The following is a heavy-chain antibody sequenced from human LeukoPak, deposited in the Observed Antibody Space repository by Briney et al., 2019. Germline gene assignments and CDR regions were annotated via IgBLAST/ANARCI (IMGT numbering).Heavy chain of an antibody. D-gene: IGHD3-3*01. CDR1: GYTFTSYG. V-gene: IGHV1-18*01. J-gene: IGHJ6*03. CDR3: ARSHDFWSGYYWTVYYYYYYMDV. CDR2: ISAYNGNT. Sequence: ASVKVSCKASGYTFTSYGISWVRQAPGQGLEWMGWISAYNGNTNYAQKLQGRVTMTTDTSTSTAYMELTSLRSDDTAVYYCARSHDFWSGYYWTVYYYYYYMDVWGKGTTVTVSS.